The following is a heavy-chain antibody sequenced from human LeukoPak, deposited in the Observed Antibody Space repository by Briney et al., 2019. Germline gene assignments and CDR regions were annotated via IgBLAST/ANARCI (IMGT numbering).Heavy chain of an antibody. CDR3: AGHHPRNTVDF. Sequence: PSETLSLTCTVSGGSISRSSYYWGWIRQPPGKGLEWIGSIYYSGSTYYNPSLKSRVTISVDTSKNQFSLKLSSVTAADTAVYYCAGHHPRNTVDFWGQGTLDTVSS. CDR1: GGSISRSSYY. J-gene: IGHJ4*02. D-gene: IGHD2/OR15-2a*01. V-gene: IGHV4-39*01. CDR2: IYYSGST.